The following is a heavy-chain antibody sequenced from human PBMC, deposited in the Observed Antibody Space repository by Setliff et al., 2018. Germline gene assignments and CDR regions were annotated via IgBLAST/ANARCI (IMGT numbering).Heavy chain of an antibody. D-gene: IGHD5-12*01. Sequence: PGGSLRLSCAASGFTFSSYSMNWVRQAPGKGLEWVSSISSSSSYIYYADSVKGRFTISRDNAKNSLYLQMNSLRAEDTAVYYCAGSRAWIPIFDSWGQGILVTVSS. CDR3: AGSRAWIPIFDS. CDR1: GFTFSSYS. V-gene: IGHV3-21*01. CDR2: ISSSSSYI. J-gene: IGHJ4*02.